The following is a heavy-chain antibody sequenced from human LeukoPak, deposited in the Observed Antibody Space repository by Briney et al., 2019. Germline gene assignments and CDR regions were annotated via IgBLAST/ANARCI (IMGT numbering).Heavy chain of an antibody. Sequence: ASVKVSCKASGGTFSSYTISWVRQAPGQGLEWMGGIIPIFGTTNYAQKFQGRLTITADDSTNTAYMELSSLRAEDTAVYYCARDLVGSHTGYSSGAWDYWGQGTLVTVSS. V-gene: IGHV1-69*13. D-gene: IGHD3-9*01. CDR2: IIPIFGTT. CDR3: ARDLVGSHTGYSSGAWDY. CDR1: GGTFSSYT. J-gene: IGHJ4*02.